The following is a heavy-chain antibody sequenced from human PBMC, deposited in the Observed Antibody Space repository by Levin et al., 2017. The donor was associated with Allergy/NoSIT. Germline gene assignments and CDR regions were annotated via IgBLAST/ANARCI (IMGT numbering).Heavy chain of an antibody. CDR2: IDVGSSTI. D-gene: IGHD3-16*02. Sequence: GGSLRLSSAASGFTFTSYSMNWVRQAPGKGLEWISYIDVGSSTIHYADSVKGRFTVSRDNAKNSLYLQLNSLRDEDTAVYYCARDGGDYDYIWGSYRSGNDAFDMWGQGTMVTVSS. V-gene: IGHV3-48*02. J-gene: IGHJ3*02. CDR1: GFTFTSYS. CDR3: ARDGGDYDYIWGSYRSGNDAFDM.